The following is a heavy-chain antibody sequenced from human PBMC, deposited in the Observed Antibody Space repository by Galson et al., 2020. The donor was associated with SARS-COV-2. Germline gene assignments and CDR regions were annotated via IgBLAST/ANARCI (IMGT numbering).Heavy chain of an antibody. V-gene: IGHV1-18*04. CDR1: GYTFPTYG. Sequence: ASVKLSCKASGYTFPTYGITWVRQAPGQGLEWMGWISADNGNTNYAQKFQGRVTMTTDTSTCTAYMELRSLRSDDTAVYYCARDPNIVVLRAAMFCDFDYWGQGTLVTVSS. J-gene: IGHJ4*02. CDR2: ISADNGNT. CDR3: ARDPNIVVLRAAMFCDFDY. D-gene: IGHD2-2*01.